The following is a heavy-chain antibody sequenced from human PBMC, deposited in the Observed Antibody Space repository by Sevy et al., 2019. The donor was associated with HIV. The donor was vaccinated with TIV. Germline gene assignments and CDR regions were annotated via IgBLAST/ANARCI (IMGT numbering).Heavy chain of an antibody. D-gene: IGHD6-19*01. V-gene: IGHV1-8*01. J-gene: IGHJ4*02. CDR1: GYTFTSYD. CDR2: MNPNSGNT. CDR3: AIRGSGYSSGWSPAFDY. Sequence: ASVKVSCKASGYTFTSYDINWVQQATGQGLEWMGWMNPNSGNTGYAQKFQGRVTMTRNTSISTAYMELSSLRSEDTAVYYCAIRGSGYSSGWSPAFDYWGQGTLVTVSS.